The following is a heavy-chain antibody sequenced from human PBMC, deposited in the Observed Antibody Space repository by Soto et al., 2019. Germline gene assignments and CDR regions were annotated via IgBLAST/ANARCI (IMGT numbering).Heavy chain of an antibody. CDR1: RRHLRWHH. V-gene: IGHV4-59*11. CDR2: IEYSGST. D-gene: IGHD6-6*01. CDR3: ARGARRSIAARAHGWFDP. Sequence: PPGTLSLTCTISRRHLRWHHLGWIGQPPGTGLEWIGYIEYSGSTNYNPALRSRVTISVDTSKNQFSLKLSSVTAADTAVYYCARGARRSIAARAHGWFDPWGQGTLVTVSS. J-gene: IGHJ5*02.